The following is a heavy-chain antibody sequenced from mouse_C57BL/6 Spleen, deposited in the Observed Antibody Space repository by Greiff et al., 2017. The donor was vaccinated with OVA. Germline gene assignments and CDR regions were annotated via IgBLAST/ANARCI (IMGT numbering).Heavy chain of an antibody. D-gene: IGHD1-1*01. CDR3: ACYYGSSFNY. V-gene: IGHV5-6*01. Sequence: EVQGVESGGDLVKPGGSLKLSCAASGFTFSSYGMSWVRQTPDKRLEWVATISSGGSYTYYPDSVKGRFTISRDNAKNTLYLQMSSLKSEDTAMYYCACYYGSSFNYWGQGTTLTVSS. CDR1: GFTFSSYG. J-gene: IGHJ2*01. CDR2: ISSGGSYT.